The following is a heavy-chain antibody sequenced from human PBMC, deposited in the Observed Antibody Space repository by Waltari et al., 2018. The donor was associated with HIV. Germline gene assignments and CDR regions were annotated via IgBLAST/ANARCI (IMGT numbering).Heavy chain of an antibody. CDR1: GFTFSNYT. CDR3: ARDINGGWGY. V-gene: IGHV3-48*01. Sequence: EVQLVESGGGLVQPGGSLRLSCAASGFTFSNYTMNWVRQDPGKGLELVSYMSRSSSSIFYAYSVKGRFTISRDNAKNSLYLQMNSLRVEDTAVYYCARDINGGWGYWGQGTLVTVAS. J-gene: IGHJ4*02. D-gene: IGHD7-27*01. CDR2: MSRSSSSI.